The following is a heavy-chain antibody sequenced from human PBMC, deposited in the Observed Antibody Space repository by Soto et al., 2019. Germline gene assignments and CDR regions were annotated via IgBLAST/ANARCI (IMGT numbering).Heavy chain of an antibody. Sequence: QVQLQESGPGLVKPSETLSLTCTVSGGSMSSYYWSWIRQSPGKGLAWIGYIYYSGSTNYNPSLKSRVAISLDTSKNQFSLMLSSVTAADTAVYYCARGEWLATIKPYFAYWGQGTLVTVSS. CDR3: ARGEWLATIKPYFAY. CDR1: GGSMSSYY. CDR2: IYYSGST. D-gene: IGHD5-12*01. V-gene: IGHV4-59*01. J-gene: IGHJ4*02.